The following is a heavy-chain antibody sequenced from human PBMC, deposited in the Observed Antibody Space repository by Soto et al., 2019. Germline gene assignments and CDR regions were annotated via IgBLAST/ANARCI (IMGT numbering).Heavy chain of an antibody. CDR1: GFTFDNYA. Sequence: SLRLSCAASGFTFDNYAMHWVRQAPGKGLEWVSGISWDSGGIDYADSVRGRFTISRDNARNSLYLRMSSLRPEDTALYYCAKDAAYYFDYWGQGTLVTVSS. CDR2: ISWDSGGI. J-gene: IGHJ4*02. D-gene: IGHD6-25*01. V-gene: IGHV3-9*01. CDR3: AKDAAYYFDY.